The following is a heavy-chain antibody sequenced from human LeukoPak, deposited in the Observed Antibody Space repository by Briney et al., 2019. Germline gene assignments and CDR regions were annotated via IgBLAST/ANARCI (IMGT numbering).Heavy chain of an antibody. Sequence: GASVKVSCTASGYAFSDHGVNWVRQAPGQGLEWMGWISGYNGHTSYAQKFQGRVMVTTGRSTNTAYLELRSLRSDDTAVYYCARVPNPRNTYGYNDKWGQGTLVTVSS. CDR3: ARVPNPRNTYGYNDK. CDR1: GYAFSDHG. V-gene: IGHV1-18*04. CDR2: ISGYNGHT. J-gene: IGHJ4*02. D-gene: IGHD5-18*01.